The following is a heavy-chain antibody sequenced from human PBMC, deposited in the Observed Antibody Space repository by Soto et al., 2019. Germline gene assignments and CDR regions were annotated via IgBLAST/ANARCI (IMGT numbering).Heavy chain of an antibody. CDR2: IYYSGST. J-gene: IGHJ5*02. D-gene: IGHD2-8*02. CDR1: GGYTTSNSYY. Sequence: NPSETLSLTCTVSGGYTTSNSYYWGWIRQPPGKGLEWIGSIYYSGSTHHNPSLKSRVTIFVDTSKNQFSLKLSSVTAADTAVYFCARWAAYHSDVTGRTNWFDPWGQGTLVTVSS. CDR3: ARWAAYHSDVTGRTNWFDP. V-gene: IGHV4-39*01.